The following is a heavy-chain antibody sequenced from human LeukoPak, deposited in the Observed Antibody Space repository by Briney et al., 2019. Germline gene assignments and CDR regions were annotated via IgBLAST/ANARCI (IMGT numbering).Heavy chain of an antibody. Sequence: SETLSLTCAVSCYSISSGYYWGWIRPPPGKGLEWIGSIYHSGSTYYNPSLKSRVTISVDTSKNQFSLKLSSVTAADTAVYYCARVIRYFDWLLDYYFDYWGQGTLVTVSS. CDR3: ARVIRYFDWLLDYYFDY. V-gene: IGHV4-38-2*01. CDR2: IYHSGST. J-gene: IGHJ4*02. D-gene: IGHD3-9*01. CDR1: CYSISSGYY.